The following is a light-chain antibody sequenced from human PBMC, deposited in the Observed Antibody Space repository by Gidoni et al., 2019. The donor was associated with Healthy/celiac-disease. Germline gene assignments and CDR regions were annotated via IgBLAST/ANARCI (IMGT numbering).Light chain of an antibody. CDR1: QDISNY. V-gene: IGKV1-33*01. Sequence: DIQMTQSPSSLSASVGDRVTITCQASQDISNYLNWYQQKPGKAPKLLIYDASNLETGVPSRFSGSGSGTDFTFTISSLQPEDIATYYCQQYDNLPPVTCGQGTRLEIK. J-gene: IGKJ5*01. CDR2: DAS. CDR3: QQYDNLPPVT.